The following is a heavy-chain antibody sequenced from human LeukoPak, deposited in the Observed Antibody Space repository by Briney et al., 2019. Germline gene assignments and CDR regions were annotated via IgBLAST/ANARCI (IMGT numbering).Heavy chain of an antibody. J-gene: IGHJ4*02. CDR1: GFTVSSNY. V-gene: IGHV3-53*01. D-gene: IGHD3-22*01. CDR2: IYSGGST. Sequence: GGSLRLSCAASGFTVSSNYMSWVRQAPGKGLEWVSVIYSGGSTYYADSVKGRFTISRDNSKNTLYLQMNSLRAEDTAVYYCASTSMISPDFDYWGQGTLVTVSS. CDR3: ASTSMISPDFDY.